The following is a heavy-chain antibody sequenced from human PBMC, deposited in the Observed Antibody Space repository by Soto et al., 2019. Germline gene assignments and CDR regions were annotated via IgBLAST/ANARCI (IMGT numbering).Heavy chain of an antibody. D-gene: IGHD4-17*01. CDR3: AGDSYGDYVDYYYGMDV. Sequence: SVKVSCKASGGTFSSYAISWVRQAPGQGLEWMGGIIPIFGTANYAQKFQGRVTITADESTSTAYMELSSLRSEDTAVYYCAGDSYGDYVDYYYGMDVWGQGTTVTVSS. CDR1: GGTFSSYA. J-gene: IGHJ6*02. V-gene: IGHV1-69*13. CDR2: IIPIFGTA.